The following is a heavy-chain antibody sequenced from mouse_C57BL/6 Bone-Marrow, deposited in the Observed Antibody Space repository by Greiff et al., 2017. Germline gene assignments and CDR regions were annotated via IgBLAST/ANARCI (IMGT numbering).Heavy chain of an antibody. CDR2: IYPRSGNT. D-gene: IGHD1-1*01. CDR3: ARAPYYYGSSFYDAMDY. V-gene: IGHV1-81*01. Sequence: VKVVESGAELARPGASVKLSCKASGYTFTSYGISWVKQRTGQGLEWIGEIYPRSGNTYYNEKFKGKATLTADKSSSTAYMELRSLTSEDSAVYFCARAPYYYGSSFYDAMDYWGQGTSVTVSS. CDR1: GYTFTSYG. J-gene: IGHJ4*01.